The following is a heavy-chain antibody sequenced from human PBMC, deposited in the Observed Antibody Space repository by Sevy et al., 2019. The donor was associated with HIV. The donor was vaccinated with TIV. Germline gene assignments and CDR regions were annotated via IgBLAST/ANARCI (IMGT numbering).Heavy chain of an antibody. J-gene: IGHJ6*02. CDR1: GFTFSSYW. D-gene: IGHD3-3*01. Sequence: GGSLRLSCAASGFTFSSYWMSWVRQAPGKGLEWVANIKQDGSEKYYVDSVKGRFTISRDNAKNSLYLQMNSLRAEDTAVYYCARDQWYDFRSGYHGMDVWGHGTTVTVSS. CDR3: ARDQWYDFRSGYHGMDV. V-gene: IGHV3-7*03. CDR2: IKQDGSEK.